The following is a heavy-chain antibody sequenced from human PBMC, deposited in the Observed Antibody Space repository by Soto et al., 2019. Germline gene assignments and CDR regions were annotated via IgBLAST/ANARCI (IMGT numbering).Heavy chain of an antibody. CDR2: ISYDGSNK. J-gene: IGHJ6*02. CDR1: GFTFSSYA. D-gene: IGHD2-15*01. Sequence: GGSLRLSCAASGFTFSSYAMHWVRQAPGKGLEWVAVISYDGSNKYYADSVKGRFTISRDNSKNTLYLQMNSLRAEDTVWYYCARDDFQLGYCSGGSCYLPYYYYGMDVWGQGTTVTVSS. CDR3: ARDDFQLGYCSGGSCYLPYYYYGMDV. V-gene: IGHV3-30-3*01.